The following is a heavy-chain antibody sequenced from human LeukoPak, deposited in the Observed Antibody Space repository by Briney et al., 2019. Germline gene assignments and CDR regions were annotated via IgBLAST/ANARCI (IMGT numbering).Heavy chain of an antibody. Sequence: KASETLSLTCAVYGGSFSGYYWSWIRQPPGKGLEWIGEINHSGSTNYNPSLKSRVTISVDTSKNQFSLKLSSVTAADTAVNYCAREIGGWYYYYYMDVWGKGTTVTISS. CDR1: GGSFSGYY. D-gene: IGHD6-19*01. CDR3: AREIGGWYYYYYMDV. J-gene: IGHJ6*03. CDR2: INHSGST. V-gene: IGHV4-34*01.